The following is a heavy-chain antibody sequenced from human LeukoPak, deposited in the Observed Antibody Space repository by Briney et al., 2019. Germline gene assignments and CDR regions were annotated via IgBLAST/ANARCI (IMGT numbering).Heavy chain of an antibody. V-gene: IGHV3-74*01. CDR2: INSDGSST. Sequence: GGSLRLSCAASGFTFSNYWMHWVRQAPGKGLVWVSRINSDGSSTTYADSVKGRFTISRDNAKNTLYLQMNSLRAEDTAVYYCARDGVEFYNWFDPWGQGTLVTVSS. D-gene: IGHD2-21*01. J-gene: IGHJ5*02. CDR3: ARDGVEFYNWFDP. CDR1: GFTFSNYW.